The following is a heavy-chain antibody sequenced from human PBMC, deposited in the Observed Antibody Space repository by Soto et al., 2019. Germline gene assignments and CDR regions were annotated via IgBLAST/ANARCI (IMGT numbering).Heavy chain of an antibody. CDR1: GGTFSSYT. D-gene: IGHD3-3*01. V-gene: IGHV1-69*02. CDR2: IIPILGIA. CDR3: ARAEAVSGYFDY. Sequence: QVQLVQSGAEVKKPGSSVKVSCKASGGTFSSYTISWVRQAPGQGLEWMGRIIPILGIANYAQKFQGRVTITADKYTSTAYMELSSLRSEDTAVYYCARAEAVSGYFDYWGQGTLVTVSS. J-gene: IGHJ4*02.